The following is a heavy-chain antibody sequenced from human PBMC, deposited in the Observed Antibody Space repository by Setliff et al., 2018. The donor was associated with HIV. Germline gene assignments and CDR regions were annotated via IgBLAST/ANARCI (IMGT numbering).Heavy chain of an antibody. CDR3: ARRPPIVRYDILTGDYRGHFDY. CDR1: GYSFTNFW. Sequence: PGESLKISCKGSGYSFTNFWIGWVRQMPGKGLEWMGIIYPGDSDTRYSPSFQGQVTISADTSKNQFSLRLSSATAADTAVYYCARRPPIVRYDILTGDYRGHFDYWSQGTLVTVSS. J-gene: IGHJ4*02. CDR2: IYPGDSDT. V-gene: IGHV5-51*01. D-gene: IGHD3-9*01.